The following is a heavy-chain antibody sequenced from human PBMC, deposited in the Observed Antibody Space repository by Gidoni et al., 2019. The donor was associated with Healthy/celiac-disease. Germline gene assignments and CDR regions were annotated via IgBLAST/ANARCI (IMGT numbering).Heavy chain of an antibody. V-gene: IGHV4-39*01. D-gene: IGHD3-10*01. CDR2: IYYSGST. J-gene: IGHJ5*02. CDR1: GGSISISSYY. Sequence: QLQLQESGPGLLKPSETLSLTCTVSGGSISISSYYWCWIRQPPGKGLEWIGSIYYSGSTYYNPSLKSRVTISVDTSKNQFSLKLSSVTAADTAVYYCARIRPNPSLLWFGELSRFDPWGQGTLVTVSS. CDR3: ARIRPNPSLLWFGELSRFDP.